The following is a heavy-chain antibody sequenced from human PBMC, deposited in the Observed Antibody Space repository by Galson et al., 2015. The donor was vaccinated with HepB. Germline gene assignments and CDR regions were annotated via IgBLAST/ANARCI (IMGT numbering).Heavy chain of an antibody. J-gene: IGHJ4*02. CDR3: ARALSVAGPPGDY. Sequence: SLRLSCAASGFTFSSYSMNWVRQAPGKGLEWVSSISSSSSYIYYADSVKGRFTISRDNAKNSLYLQMNSLRAEDTAVYYCARALSVAGPPGDYWGQGTLVTVSS. D-gene: IGHD6-19*01. V-gene: IGHV3-21*01. CDR2: ISSSSSYI. CDR1: GFTFSSYS.